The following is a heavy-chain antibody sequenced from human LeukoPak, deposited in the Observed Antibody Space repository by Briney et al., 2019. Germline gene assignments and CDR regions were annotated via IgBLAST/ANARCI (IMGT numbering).Heavy chain of an antibody. J-gene: IGHJ4*02. CDR1: EYTFTYHY. Sequence: GASVKVSYTAVEYTFTYHYFHWLRQAPGQGIEWMGWIHPGRGDTNIAQKFQGRVSLTRDMSISTAYMELSRLTSDDTAVYYCARDHNWGPDYWGQGTLVSVSS. V-gene: IGHV1-2*02. D-gene: IGHD7-27*01. CDR2: IHPGRGDT. CDR3: ARDHNWGPDY.